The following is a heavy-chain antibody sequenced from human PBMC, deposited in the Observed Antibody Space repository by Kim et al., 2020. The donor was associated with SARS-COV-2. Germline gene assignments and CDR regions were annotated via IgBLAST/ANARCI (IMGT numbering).Heavy chain of an antibody. CDR2: ISYDGSNK. CDR1: GFTFSSYA. Sequence: GGSLRLSCAASGFTFSSYAMHWVRQAPGKGLEWVAVISYDGSNKYYADSVKGRFTISRDNSKNTLYLQMNSLRAEDTAVYYCARDREVRGGFDYWGQGTLVTVSS. CDR3: ARDREVRGGFDY. V-gene: IGHV3-30-3*01. J-gene: IGHJ4*02. D-gene: IGHD3-10*01.